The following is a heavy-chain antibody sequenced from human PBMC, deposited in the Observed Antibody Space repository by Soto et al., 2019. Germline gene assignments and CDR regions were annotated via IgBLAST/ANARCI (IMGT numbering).Heavy chain of an antibody. Sequence: SETLCLTCTVSGGSISSYYWSWIRQPPGKGLEWIGYIYYSGSTNYNPSLKSRVTISVDTSKNQFSLKLSSVTAADTDVYYCARGYCSGASCYFPYRMDVWGQGPTVT. J-gene: IGHJ6*02. CDR2: IYYSGST. D-gene: IGHD2-15*01. V-gene: IGHV4-59*01. CDR1: GGSISSYY. CDR3: ARGYCSGASCYFPYRMDV.